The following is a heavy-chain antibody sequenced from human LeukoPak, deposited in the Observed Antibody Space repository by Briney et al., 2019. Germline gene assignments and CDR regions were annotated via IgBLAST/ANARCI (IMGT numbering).Heavy chain of an antibody. D-gene: IGHD1-26*01. J-gene: IGHJ3*02. Sequence: PGGSLRLSCAASGFTFSSYGMRWVRQAPGKGLEWVAVIWYDGSNKYYADSVKGRFTISRDNSKNTLYLQMNSLRAEDTAVYYCARGLVGARGSTDAFDIWGQGTMVTVSS. CDR2: IWYDGSNK. CDR3: ARGLVGARGSTDAFDI. CDR1: GFTFSSYG. V-gene: IGHV3-33*01.